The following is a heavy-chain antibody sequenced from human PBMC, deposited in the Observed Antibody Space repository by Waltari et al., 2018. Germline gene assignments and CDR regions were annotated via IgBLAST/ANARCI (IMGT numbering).Heavy chain of an antibody. CDR2: ISGSGGST. V-gene: IGHV3-23*01. CDR1: GFTFSRYA. J-gene: IGHJ6*02. Sequence: EVQLLESGGGLVQPGGSLRLSCAASGFTFSRYAMSWLRQAPGKGLEWVSAISGSGGSTYYADSVKGRFTISRDNSKNTLYLQMNSLRAEDTAVYYCAKESNYYYGMDVWGQGTTVTVSS. CDR3: AKESNYYYGMDV.